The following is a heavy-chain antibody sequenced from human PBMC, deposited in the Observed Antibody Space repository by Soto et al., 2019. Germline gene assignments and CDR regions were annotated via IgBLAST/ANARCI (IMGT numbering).Heavy chain of an antibody. CDR3: ARENVVVVAATPHWFDP. Sequence: ASVKVSFKASGGTFSRYAISWVRQAPGQGLEWMGGIIPIFGTANYAQKFQGRVTITADESTSTAYMELSSLRSEDTAVYYCARENVVVVAATPHWFDPWGQGTLVTVSS. CDR2: IIPIFGTA. J-gene: IGHJ5*02. CDR1: GGTFSRYA. V-gene: IGHV1-69*13. D-gene: IGHD2-15*01.